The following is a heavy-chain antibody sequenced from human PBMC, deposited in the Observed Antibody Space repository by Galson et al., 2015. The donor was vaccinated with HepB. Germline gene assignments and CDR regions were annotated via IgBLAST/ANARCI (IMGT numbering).Heavy chain of an antibody. V-gene: IGHV4-61*08. D-gene: IGHD5-24*01. J-gene: IGHJ4*02. CDR3: TSGRDAYKTGF. CDR1: GASVSSRDFC. CDR2: VCHNGPT. Sequence: SETLSLTCTVSGASVSSRDFCWSWIRQPPGERPEQIGYVCHNGPTTYNPSLKSRVSMSVDTSKNLLSLRVTSVTAADTAVYFCTSGRDAYKTGFWGQGTLVTVSS.